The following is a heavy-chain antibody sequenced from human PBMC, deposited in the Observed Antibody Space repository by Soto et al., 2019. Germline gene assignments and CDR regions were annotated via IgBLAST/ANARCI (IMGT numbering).Heavy chain of an antibody. D-gene: IGHD1-26*01. CDR3: ARVYVGARKVGKAYFDY. J-gene: IGHJ4*02. CDR1: GGSISSGGYY. CDR2: IYYSGST. Sequence: VQLQESGPGLVKPSQTLSLTCTVSGGSISSGGYYWSWIRQHPGKGLEWIGYIYYSGSTYYNPSLKSRVTISVDTSKNQFSLKLSSVTAADTAVYYCARVYVGARKVGKAYFDYWGQGTLVTVSS. V-gene: IGHV4-31*03.